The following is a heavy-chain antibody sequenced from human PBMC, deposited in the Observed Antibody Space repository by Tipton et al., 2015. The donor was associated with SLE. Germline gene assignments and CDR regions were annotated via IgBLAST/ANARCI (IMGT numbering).Heavy chain of an antibody. Sequence: TLSLTCTISGGSISTYHWSWLRQSPGKGLEWIGYIHHSGSINYNPSLRSQVTMSMDTSQNQFSLRLNSVTAADTAVYYCAGEPDYWGQGTLVTVSS. CDR2: IHHSGSI. CDR1: GGSISTYH. V-gene: IGHV4-59*01. CDR3: AGEPDY. J-gene: IGHJ4*02.